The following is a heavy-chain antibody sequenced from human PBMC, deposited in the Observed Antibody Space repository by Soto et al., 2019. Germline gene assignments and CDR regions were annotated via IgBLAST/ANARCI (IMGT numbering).Heavy chain of an antibody. V-gene: IGHV4-59*12. D-gene: IGHD3-22*01. Sequence: PSETLSLTCTVSGGSINNYYWSWIRQPPGKGLEWIGYIHYSGSTRYNPSLKSRVTISVDTSKNQFSLKLSSVSAADTAVYFCARVVSSGYSDFWGQGTLVTVSS. CDR1: GGSINNYY. CDR3: ARVVSSGYSDF. J-gene: IGHJ4*02. CDR2: IHYSGST.